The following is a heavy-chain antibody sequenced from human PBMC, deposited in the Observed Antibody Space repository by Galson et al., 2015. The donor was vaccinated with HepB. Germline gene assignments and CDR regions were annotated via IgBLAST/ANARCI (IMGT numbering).Heavy chain of an antibody. V-gene: IGHV3-30*02. CDR2: IRYDGSNK. CDR1: GFTFSSYG. Sequence: SLRLSCAASGFTFSSYGMHWVRQAPGKGLEWVAFIRYDGSNKYYADSVKGRFTISRDNSKNTLYLQMNSLRAEDTAVYYCAKDGPPSSIVVGWGYFDYWGQGTLVTVSS. J-gene: IGHJ4*02. D-gene: IGHD2-15*01. CDR3: AKDGPPSSIVVGWGYFDY.